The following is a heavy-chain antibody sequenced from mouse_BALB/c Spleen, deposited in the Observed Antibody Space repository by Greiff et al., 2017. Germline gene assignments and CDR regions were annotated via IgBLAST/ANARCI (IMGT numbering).Heavy chain of an antibody. D-gene: IGHD1-1*01. CDR2: ISSGSSTI. CDR3: AHYYGSAWFAY. V-gene: IGHV5-17*02. CDR1: GFTFSSFG. J-gene: IGHJ3*01. Sequence: EVQGVESGGGLVQPGGSRKLSCAASGFTFSSFGMHWVRQAPEKGLEWVAYISSGSSTIYYADTVKGRFTISRDNPKNTLFLQMTSLRSEDTAMYYCAHYYGSAWFAYWGQGTLVTVSA.